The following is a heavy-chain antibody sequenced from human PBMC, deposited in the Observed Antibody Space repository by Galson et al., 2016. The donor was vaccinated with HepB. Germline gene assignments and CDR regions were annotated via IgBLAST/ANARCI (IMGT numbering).Heavy chain of an antibody. CDR3: ARVNERPSYYYGLDV. CDR1: GFGFTSYW. Sequence: SLRLSCAASGFGFTSYWMHWVRQAPGKGLEWVSRINVDESRTYYADSVKGRFTISRDNSKYTLYLQMNSLTAEDTAVYYCARVNERPSYYYGLDVWGQGTTVTVSS. V-gene: IGHV3-74*01. D-gene: IGHD1-1*01. J-gene: IGHJ6*02. CDR2: INVDESRT.